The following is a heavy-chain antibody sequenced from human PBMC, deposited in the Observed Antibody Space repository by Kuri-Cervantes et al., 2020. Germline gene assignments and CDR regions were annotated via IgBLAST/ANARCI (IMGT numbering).Heavy chain of an antibody. J-gene: IGHJ4*02. CDR1: GFTFSDYY. V-gene: IGHV3-11*01. CDR3: AKEGAIHIVVVY. D-gene: IGHD2-21*01. Sequence: GGSLRLSCAASGFTFSDYYMSCNSCGSSIYYADSVKGRFTISRDNAKNSLYLQMNSLRAEDTAVYYCAKEGAIHIVVVYWGQGTLVTVSS. CDR2: NSCGSSI.